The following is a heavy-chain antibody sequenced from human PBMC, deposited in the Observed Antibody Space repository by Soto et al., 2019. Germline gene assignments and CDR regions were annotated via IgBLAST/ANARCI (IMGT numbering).Heavy chain of an antibody. J-gene: IGHJ6*02. V-gene: IGHV4-59*01. CDR3: ARDGGDDYYYGMDV. D-gene: IGHD2-21*02. Sequence: LSLTCTVSGGSISNYYWSWIRQPPGKGLEWIGYIYYSGSTNSNPSLKGRVTISVATSKNQFSLRLSSVTAADTAVYYCARDGGDDYYYGMDVWGQGTPVTV. CDR1: GGSISNYY. CDR2: IYYSGST.